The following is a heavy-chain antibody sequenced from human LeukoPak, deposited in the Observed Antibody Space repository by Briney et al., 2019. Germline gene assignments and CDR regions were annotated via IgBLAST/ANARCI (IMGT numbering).Heavy chain of an antibody. Sequence: GGSLRLSCAGSGFIFRDYWLTWGRQAPGKGLQWVANINPDGSDKNYVDSLKGRFTIFRDNAKNLLFLQMNSLRVEDTAVYYCAGPPQAGPFDYWGQGILVTVSS. CDR2: INPDGSDK. CDR3: AGPPQAGPFDY. J-gene: IGHJ4*02. CDR1: GFIFRDYW. D-gene: IGHD6-19*01. V-gene: IGHV3-7*01.